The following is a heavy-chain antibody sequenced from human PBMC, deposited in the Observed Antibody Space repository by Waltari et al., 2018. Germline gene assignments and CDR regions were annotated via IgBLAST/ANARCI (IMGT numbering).Heavy chain of an antibody. J-gene: IGHJ5*02. CDR2: IYSGGST. CDR3: ARGPRAVAGTGWFDP. D-gene: IGHD6-19*01. Sequence: EVQLLESGGGLVQPGGSLRLSCAASGFTFSSYAMSWVRQAPGKGLEWVSVIYSGGSTYYADSVKGRFTISRDNSKNTLYLQMNSLRAEDTAVYYCARGPRAVAGTGWFDPWGQGTLVTVSS. V-gene: IGHV3-23*03. CDR1: GFTFSSYA.